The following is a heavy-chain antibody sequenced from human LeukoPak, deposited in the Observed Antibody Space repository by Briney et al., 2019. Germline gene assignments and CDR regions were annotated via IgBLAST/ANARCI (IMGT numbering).Heavy chain of an antibody. D-gene: IGHD2-21*02. CDR1: RFSFSSYA. CDR3: ARAYCGGDCSNNWFDP. V-gene: IGHV3-23*01. J-gene: IGHJ5*02. CDR2: ITGSGGNT. Sequence: GVSLTLSCEVSRFSFSSYAMGWVRQAPGKGLEWVSLITGSGGNTYYADSVKGRFTISRDNSNNTLYLQMNRLRAEDTAVYNCARAYCGGDCSNNWFDPWGQGTLVTVSS.